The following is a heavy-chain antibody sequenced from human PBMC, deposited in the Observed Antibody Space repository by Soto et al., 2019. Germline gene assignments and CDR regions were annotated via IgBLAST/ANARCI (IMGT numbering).Heavy chain of an antibody. Sequence: SETLSLTCTVSGGSISSYYWSWIRQPPGKGLEWIGDIYHSGSTYYNPSLKSRVTISVDTSKNQFSLKLSSVTAADTAVYYCARPDSSSWAAPFGSWGQGTLVTVSS. CDR2: IYHSGST. D-gene: IGHD6-13*01. CDR3: ARPDSSSWAAPFGS. CDR1: GGSISSYY. J-gene: IGHJ4*02. V-gene: IGHV4-59*06.